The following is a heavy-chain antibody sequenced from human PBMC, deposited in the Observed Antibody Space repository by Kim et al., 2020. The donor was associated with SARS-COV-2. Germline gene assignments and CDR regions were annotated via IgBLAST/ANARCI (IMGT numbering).Heavy chain of an antibody. J-gene: IGHJ2*01. CDR3: GRDPRGSWRYFDL. D-gene: IGHD2-15*01. CDR1: GGSVSSYY. Sequence: SETLSLTCTVSGGSVSSYYWGWIRVPPGTGLEWNGYYRGTTNYNPSLKSRVTIAIDTSKNLVSLKVTSVTAADTAVYYCGRDPRGSWRYFDLWGRGTLVTVSS. V-gene: IGHV4-59*02. CDR2: YYRGTT.